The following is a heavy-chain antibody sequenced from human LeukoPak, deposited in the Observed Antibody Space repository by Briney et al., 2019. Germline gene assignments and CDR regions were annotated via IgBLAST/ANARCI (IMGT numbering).Heavy chain of an antibody. Sequence: SETLSLTCSVSGGPITTSGDTYAWGWVRHPPGKGLTSIGTIFYSGHTFYNPSLQSPVTMSMDPSKNQFSLKLSSVAAAETALYYCARQVNHAFDIWGAGAMVTVSS. D-gene: IGHD1-14*01. CDR1: GGPITTSGDTYA. J-gene: IGHJ3*02. V-gene: IGHV4-39*01. CDR2: IFYSGHT. CDR3: ARQVNHAFDI.